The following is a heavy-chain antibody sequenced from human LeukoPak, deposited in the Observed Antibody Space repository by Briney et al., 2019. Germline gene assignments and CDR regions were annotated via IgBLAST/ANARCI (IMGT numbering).Heavy chain of an antibody. CDR3: ARGSSGWSKVNWFDA. J-gene: IGHJ5*02. CDR1: GGSISSYY. D-gene: IGHD6-19*01. CDR2: IYYSGST. Sequence: SETLSLTCTVSGGSISSYYLSWIRQPPGKGLEWIGYIYYSGSTNYNPSLKSRVTISVDTSKNQFSLQLSSVTAADTAVYYCARGSSGWSKVNWFDAWGQGTLVTVS. V-gene: IGHV4-59*01.